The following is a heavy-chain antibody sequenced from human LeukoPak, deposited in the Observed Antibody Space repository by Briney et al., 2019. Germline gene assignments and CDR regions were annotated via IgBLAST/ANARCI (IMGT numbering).Heavy chain of an antibody. V-gene: IGHV4-30-4*01. J-gene: IGHJ5*02. CDR2: IYYSGST. D-gene: IGHD2-8*02. CDR3: ASTVVDHNWFDP. CDR1: GGSISSGDYY. Sequence: SQTLSLTCTVSGGSISSGDYYWSWIRQPPGKGLEWIGYIYYSGSTYYNPSLKSRVTISVDTSKNQFSLKLSSVTAADTAVYYCASTVVDHNWFDPWGQGTLVTVSS.